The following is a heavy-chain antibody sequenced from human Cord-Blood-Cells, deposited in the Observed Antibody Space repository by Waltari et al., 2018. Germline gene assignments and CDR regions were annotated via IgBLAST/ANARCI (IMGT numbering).Heavy chain of an antibody. V-gene: IGHV4-59*01. CDR2: IYYSGST. D-gene: IGHD2-21*02. Sequence: QVQLQESGPGLVKPSETLSLTCIVSGGSISRYYWSWIRQPPGKGLEWIGYIYYSGSTNYNPSLKSRVTISVDTSKNQFSLKLSSVTAADTAVYYCARAEPTAILDYWGQGTLVTVSS. CDR1: GGSISRYY. CDR3: ARAEPTAILDY. J-gene: IGHJ4*02.